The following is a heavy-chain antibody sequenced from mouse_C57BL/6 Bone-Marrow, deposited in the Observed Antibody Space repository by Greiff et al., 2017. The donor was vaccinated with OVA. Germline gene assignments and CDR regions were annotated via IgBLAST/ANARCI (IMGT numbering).Heavy chain of an antibody. CDR3: ARDYGSSGGALDY. CDR1: GYTFTNNW. J-gene: IGHJ4*01. Sequence: VQLQQPGAELVKPGASVKMSCRASGYTFTNNWITWVRQRPGQGLEWIGDVFPGSGGSNNNEKFKRRATLTVDTSSSTAYMQLSSLTSEDSAVYYCARDYGSSGGALDYWGQGTLVTVSS. V-gene: IGHV1-55*01. D-gene: IGHD1-1*01. CDR2: VFPGSGGS.